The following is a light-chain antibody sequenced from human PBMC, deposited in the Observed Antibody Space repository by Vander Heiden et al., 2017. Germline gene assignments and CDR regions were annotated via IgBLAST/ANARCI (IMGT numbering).Light chain of an antibody. J-gene: IGLJ2*01. CDR1: NIGSKS. Sequence: SYVLTQPPSVSVASGQTARITCGGNNIGSKSVHWYQQKPGQAPVVVVYDDSDRPSGIPERFSGSNSGNTATLTISRVEAGDEADYYCQVWDSSSDHRGVFGGGTKLTVL. CDR2: DDS. CDR3: QVWDSSSDHRGV. V-gene: IGLV3-21*02.